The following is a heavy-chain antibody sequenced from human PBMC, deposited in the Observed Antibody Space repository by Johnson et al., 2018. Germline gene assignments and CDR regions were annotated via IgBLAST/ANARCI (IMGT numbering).Heavy chain of an antibody. D-gene: IGHD2-2*01. J-gene: IGHJ6*03. V-gene: IGHV3-15*07. CDR1: GFSFSDAW. Sequence: VQLVQSGGGLVEPGGSLRLSCAASGFSFSDAWMNWVRQAPGKGLEWVGRSRSNADGGTAEYSAPAKDSFTISRDDSRNTLYLQMNSLKTEATAVYYGTTGGCGSPTCHTYDYYYMDVWGTGTTVTVSS. CDR2: SRSNADGGTA. CDR3: TTGGCGSPTCHTYDYYYMDV.